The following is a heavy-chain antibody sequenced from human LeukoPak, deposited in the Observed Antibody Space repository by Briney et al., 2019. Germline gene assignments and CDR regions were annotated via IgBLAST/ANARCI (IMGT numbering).Heavy chain of an antibody. Sequence: SETLSLTCTVSGGSISSYYWSWIRQPPGKGLEWIGYIHYSGSTNYNPSLKSRVTISVDTSKNQFSLKLSSVTAADTAVYYCAREESCSSTSCPSYYYGMDVWGQGTTVTVSS. D-gene: IGHD2-2*01. CDR1: GGSISSYY. J-gene: IGHJ6*02. V-gene: IGHV4-59*01. CDR2: IHYSGST. CDR3: AREESCSSTSCPSYYYGMDV.